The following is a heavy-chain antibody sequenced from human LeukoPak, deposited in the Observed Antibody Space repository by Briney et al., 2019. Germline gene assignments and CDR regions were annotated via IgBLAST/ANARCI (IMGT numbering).Heavy chain of an antibody. Sequence: GGSLRLSCAASGFTFGDYAMHWVRQAPGKGLEWVSGISWNSGYIGYADSVKGRFTISRDNAKNTLHLQMNSLRAEDTAVYYCARSHGDYWGQGTLVTVSS. CDR2: ISWNSGYI. CDR3: ARSHGDY. J-gene: IGHJ4*02. V-gene: IGHV3-9*01. D-gene: IGHD1-26*01. CDR1: GFTFGDYA.